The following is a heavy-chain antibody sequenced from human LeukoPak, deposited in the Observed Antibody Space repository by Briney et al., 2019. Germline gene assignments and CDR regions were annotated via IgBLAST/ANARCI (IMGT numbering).Heavy chain of an antibody. D-gene: IGHD6-13*01. CDR3: AKLPSGYSSKDV. V-gene: IGHV3-23*01. J-gene: IGHJ6*02. CDR1: GFTSSSYA. CDR2: ISGSGGST. Sequence: GGSLRLSCAASGFTSSSYAMSWVRQAPGKGLEWVSAISGSGGSTYYAGSVKGRFTISRDNSKNTLYLQMNSLRAEDTAVYYCAKLPSGYSSKDVWGQGTTVTVSS.